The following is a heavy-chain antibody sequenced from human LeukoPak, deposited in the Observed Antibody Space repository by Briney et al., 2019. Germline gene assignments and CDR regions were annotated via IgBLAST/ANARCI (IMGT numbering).Heavy chain of an antibody. V-gene: IGHV4-59*08. CDR2: IYYSGST. CDR3: ASLYSSSADAFDI. J-gene: IGHJ3*02. Sequence: SETLSLTCTVSGGSLSSYYWSWIRQPPGKGLEWIGYIYYSGSTNYNPSLKSRVTISVDTSKNQLSLKLSSVTAADTAVYYCASLYSSSADAFDIWGQGTMVTVSS. CDR1: GGSLSSYY. D-gene: IGHD6-13*01.